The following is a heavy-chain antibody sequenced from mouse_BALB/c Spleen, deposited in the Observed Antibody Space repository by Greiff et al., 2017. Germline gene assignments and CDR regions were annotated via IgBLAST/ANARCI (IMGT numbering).Heavy chain of an antibody. CDR1: GFSLTSYG. V-gene: IGHV2-9*02. Sequence: VQGVESGPGLVAPSQSLSITCTVSGFSLTSYGVHWVRQPPGKGLEWLGVIWAGGSTNYNSALMSRLSISKDNSKSQVFLKMNSLQTDDTAMYYCAREGYYGTVDYWGQGTTLTVSS. D-gene: IGHD1-1*01. J-gene: IGHJ2*01. CDR2: IWAGGST. CDR3: AREGYYGTVDY.